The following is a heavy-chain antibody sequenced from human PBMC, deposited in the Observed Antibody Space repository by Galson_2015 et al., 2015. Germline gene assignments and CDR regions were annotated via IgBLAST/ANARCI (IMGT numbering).Heavy chain of an antibody. CDR3: AAAVTMVRGVMIWVFDH. CDR2: IVVGSGNT. CDR1: GFTFTSSA. D-gene: IGHD3-10*01. V-gene: IGHV1-58*01. Sequence: SVKVSCKASGFTFTSSAVQWVRQARGQRLEWIGWIVVGSGNTNYAQKFQERVTITGDMSTSTAYMELSSLRSEDTAVYYCAAAVTMVRGVMIWVFDHWGQGTLVTVSS. J-gene: IGHJ4*02.